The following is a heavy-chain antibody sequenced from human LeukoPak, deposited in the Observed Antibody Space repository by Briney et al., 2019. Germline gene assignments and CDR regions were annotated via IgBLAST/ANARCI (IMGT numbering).Heavy chain of an antibody. D-gene: IGHD3-16*01. CDR2: IYYSGST. Sequence: SETLSLTCTVSGGSISSYYWSWIRQPPGKGLEWIGYIYYSGSTNYNPSLKSRVTISVDTSKNQFSLKLSSVTAADTAVYYCARASYGLYYYYYYVDVWGKGTTVTVSS. V-gene: IGHV4-59*01. CDR1: GGSISSYY. CDR3: ARASYGLYYYYYYVDV. J-gene: IGHJ6*03.